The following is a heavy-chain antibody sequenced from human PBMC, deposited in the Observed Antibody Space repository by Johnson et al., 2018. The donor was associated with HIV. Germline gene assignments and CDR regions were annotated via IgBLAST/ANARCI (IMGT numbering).Heavy chain of an antibody. D-gene: IGHD1-1*01. Sequence: VQLVESGGNLVQPGGSLRLSCAASGFTFSSNWMHWVRQAPGKGLVWVSRISSDGSSTYYADSVKGRFTISRDNARNTMFVQMKSLRAEDTAVYYCARSGPNWAFDFWGQGTMVTVSS. CDR2: ISSDGSST. CDR1: GFTFSSNW. J-gene: IGHJ3*01. CDR3: ARSGPNWAFDF. V-gene: IGHV3-74*02.